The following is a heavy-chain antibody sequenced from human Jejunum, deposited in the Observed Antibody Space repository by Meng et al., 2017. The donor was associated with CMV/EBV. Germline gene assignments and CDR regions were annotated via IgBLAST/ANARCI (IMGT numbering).Heavy chain of an antibody. D-gene: IGHD3-10*01. V-gene: IGHV1-69*10. CDR1: GSDG. CDR2: INPILERR. CDR3: ARLVQPNEGIYYYYGMDA. J-gene: IGHJ6*02. Sequence: GSDGMSWVRQAAGRGLEWMGGINPILERREYAQTFKRRVTISADQSTTTVYMELSSLRSEDTAVYYCARLVQPNEGIYYYYGMDAWGQGTTVTVSS.